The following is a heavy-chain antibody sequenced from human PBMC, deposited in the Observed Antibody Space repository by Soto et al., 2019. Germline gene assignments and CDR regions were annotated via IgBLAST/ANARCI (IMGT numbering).Heavy chain of an antibody. CDR1: GGTFSSYA. J-gene: IGHJ3*02. Sequence: FVNVSCKASGGTFSSYAISWVRQAPGQGLEWKGGVIPIFGTAKYAQKFQGRVTINVDESTSTADMELSSLRSEDTVVYYSAREVHGYSYGNNDAFGIWGQGTMVNVSS. CDR3: AREVHGYSYGNNDAFGI. V-gene: IGHV1-69*01. D-gene: IGHD5-18*01. CDR2: VIPIFGTA.